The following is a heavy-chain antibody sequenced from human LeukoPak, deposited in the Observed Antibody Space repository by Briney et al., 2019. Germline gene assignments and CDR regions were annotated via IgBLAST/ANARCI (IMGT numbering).Heavy chain of an antibody. CDR1: GLILSNYE. J-gene: IGHJ4*01. D-gene: IGHD2-15*01. V-gene: IGHV3-48*03. CDR2: IRISGSTI. CDR3: ARGPRDPSGYCSRGTCSPTYDV. Sequence: QPGGSLRLSCVASGLILSNYEMNWVPHAPGKGLEWGSYIRISGSTIYYADSAQARFTISRDNAKNSLNLQMNSLRAEDTGVYYCARGPRDPSGYCSRGTCSPTYDVWGHGTLVTVSS.